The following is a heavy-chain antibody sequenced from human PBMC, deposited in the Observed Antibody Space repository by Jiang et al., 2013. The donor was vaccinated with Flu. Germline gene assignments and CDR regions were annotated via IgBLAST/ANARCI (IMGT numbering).Heavy chain of an antibody. Sequence: SLTCTVSGGSISSGGYYWSWIRQHPGKGLEWIGYIYYSGSTYYNPSLKSLVTISVDTSKNQFSLKLSSVTAADTAVYYCARATAVAGKPVGYFDLWGRGTLVTVSS. J-gene: IGHJ2*01. CDR1: GGSISSGGYY. CDR3: ARATAVAGKPVGYFDL. CDR2: IYYSGST. V-gene: IGHV4-31*01. D-gene: IGHD6-19*01.